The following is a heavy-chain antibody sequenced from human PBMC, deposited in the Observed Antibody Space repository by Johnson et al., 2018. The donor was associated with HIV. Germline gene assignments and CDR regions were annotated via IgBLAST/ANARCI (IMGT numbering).Heavy chain of an antibody. D-gene: IGHD1-26*01. V-gene: IGHV3-7*05. CDR1: GFTFNSYW. Sequence: VQLVESGGGLVQPGGSLRLSCAASGFTFNSYWMTWVRQGPGKGLEWVANITQDGSEKTYVDSVKGRFTMSRDNAKNSLYLQMNSLRAEDTAVYYCARESANSGRYSGAFDVWGQGTMVIVSS. CDR3: ARESANSGRYSGAFDV. J-gene: IGHJ3*01. CDR2: ITQDGSEK.